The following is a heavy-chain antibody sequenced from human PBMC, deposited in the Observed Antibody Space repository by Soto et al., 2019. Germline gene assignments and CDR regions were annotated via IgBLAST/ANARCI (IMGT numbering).Heavy chain of an antibody. J-gene: IGHJ5*02. Sequence: PSETLSLTCTVSGGSISSGGYYWSWIRQHPGKGLEWIGYIYYSGSTYYNPSLKSRVTISVDTSKNQFSLKLSSVTAADTAVYFCARGPQATRGYRFFDPWGQGTLVTVSS. V-gene: IGHV4-31*03. CDR1: GGSISSGGYY. D-gene: IGHD5-18*01. CDR3: ARGPQATRGYRFFDP. CDR2: IYYSGST.